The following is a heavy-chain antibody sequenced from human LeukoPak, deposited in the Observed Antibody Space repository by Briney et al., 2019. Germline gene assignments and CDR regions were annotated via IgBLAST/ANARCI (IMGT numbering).Heavy chain of an antibody. J-gene: IGHJ6*03. Sequence: GGSLRLSCAASGFTFSSYEMNWVRQAPGKGLEWVSYISSSGSTKYYADSVKGRYTISRDNAKNSLYLQMKSLRAEDTAVYYCAREGCSSASCSSYYYMDVWGKGTTVTVSS. D-gene: IGHD2-2*01. CDR3: AREGCSSASCSSYYYMDV. V-gene: IGHV3-48*03. CDR1: GFTFSSYE. CDR2: ISSSGSTK.